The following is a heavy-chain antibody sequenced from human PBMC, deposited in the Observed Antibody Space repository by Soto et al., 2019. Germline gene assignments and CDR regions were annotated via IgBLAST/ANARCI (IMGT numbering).Heavy chain of an antibody. CDR2: IHHSGST. CDR3: ARQGFGQLHGLVDV. Sequence: QVQLQESGPGLVKPSETLSLTCSVSGGSITSHYCSWFRQPPGKGLEWIGYIHHSGSTSYNPSLKSRVTMSVDTSKNHVSLKVNSVTAADTALYYCARQGFGQLHGLVDVWGPGTTVTVSS. V-gene: IGHV4-59*08. D-gene: IGHD3-10*01. J-gene: IGHJ6*02. CDR1: GGSITSHY.